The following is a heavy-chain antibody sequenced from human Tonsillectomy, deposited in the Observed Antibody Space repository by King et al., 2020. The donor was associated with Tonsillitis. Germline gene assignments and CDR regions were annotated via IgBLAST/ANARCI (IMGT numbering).Heavy chain of an antibody. V-gene: IGHV3-7*01. J-gene: IGHJ4*02. CDR3: ARVPHDYGDYELDY. CDR1: GFTFSSYW. D-gene: IGHD4-17*01. CDR2: IKQDGSEK. Sequence: VQLVESGGGLVQPGGSLRLSCAASGFTFSSYWMSWVRQAPGKGLEWVANIKQDGSEKYYVDSVKGRFTISRDNAKNSLYLQMNSLRDEDTAVYYCARVPHDYGDYELDYWGQGTLVTVSS.